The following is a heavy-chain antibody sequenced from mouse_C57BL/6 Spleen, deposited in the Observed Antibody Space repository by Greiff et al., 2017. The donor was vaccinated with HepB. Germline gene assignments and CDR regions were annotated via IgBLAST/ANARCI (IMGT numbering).Heavy chain of an antibody. CDR1: GFTFSDAW. CDR3: TRLYPYYAMDY. Sequence: EVQGVESGGGLVQPGGSMKLSCAASGFTFSDAWMDWVRQSPEKGLEWVAEIRNKANNHATYYAESVKGRFTISRDDSKSSVYLQMNSLRAEDTGIYYCTRLYPYYAMDYWGQGTSVTVSS. CDR2: IRNKANNHAT. J-gene: IGHJ4*01. V-gene: IGHV6-6*01. D-gene: IGHD2-3*01.